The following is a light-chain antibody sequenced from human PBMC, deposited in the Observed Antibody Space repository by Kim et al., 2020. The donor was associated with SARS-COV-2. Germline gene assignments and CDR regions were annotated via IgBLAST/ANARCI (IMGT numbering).Light chain of an antibody. CDR1: QDIANS. CDR2: AAA. CDR3: QKYNSAPWT. J-gene: IGKJ1*01. Sequence: ASIGDRVPITCRPSQDIANSLAWYQQKPGKVPPVLIYAAATLQSGVPSRFSGSGSGTEFTLTIGSLQTEDVATYYCQKYNSAPWTFGPGTKVDIK. V-gene: IGKV1-27*01.